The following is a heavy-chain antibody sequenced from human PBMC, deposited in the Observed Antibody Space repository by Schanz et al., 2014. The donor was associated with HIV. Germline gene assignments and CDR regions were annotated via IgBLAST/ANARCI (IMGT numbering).Heavy chain of an antibody. CDR2: IWNDGSNT. CDR1: GFTFDSYG. V-gene: IGHV3-33*06. Sequence: QVHLVESGGGVVRPGRSLRLSCAASGFTFDSYGMHWVRQAPGKGLEWVAVIWNDGSNTFYADSVKGRFTISRDNSKNTLYLQMNSLRAEDTAVYYCAKGLTIWLQPPFDYWGQGTLVTVSS. D-gene: IGHD5-12*01. J-gene: IGHJ4*02. CDR3: AKGLTIWLQPPFDY.